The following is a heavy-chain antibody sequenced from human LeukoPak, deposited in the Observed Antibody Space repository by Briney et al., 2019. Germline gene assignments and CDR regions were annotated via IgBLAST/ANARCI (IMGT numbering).Heavy chain of an antibody. V-gene: IGHV4-31*03. J-gene: IGHJ3*02. CDR1: GGSISSGGYY. Sequence: SSETLSLTCTVSGGSISSGGYYWSWIRQHPGKGLEWIGYIYYSGSTYYNPSLKSRVTISVDTSKNQFSLKLSSVTAADTAVYYCARARGTRGGKPRNDAFDIWGQGTMVTVSS. CDR2: IYYSGST. CDR3: ARARGTRGGKPRNDAFDI. D-gene: IGHD4-23*01.